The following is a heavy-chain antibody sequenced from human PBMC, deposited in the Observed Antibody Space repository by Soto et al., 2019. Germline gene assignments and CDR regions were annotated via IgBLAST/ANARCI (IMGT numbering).Heavy chain of an antibody. Sequence: GGSLRLSCAASGFTFSDHYMDWVRQAPGKGLEWVGRTRNKANSYTTEYAASVKGRFTISRDDSKNSLYLQMNSLKTEDTAVYYCARDKDTAMVFYGMDVWGQGTTGTRSS. V-gene: IGHV3-72*01. D-gene: IGHD5-18*01. J-gene: IGHJ6*02. CDR2: TRNKANSYTT. CDR3: ARDKDTAMVFYGMDV. CDR1: GFTFSDHY.